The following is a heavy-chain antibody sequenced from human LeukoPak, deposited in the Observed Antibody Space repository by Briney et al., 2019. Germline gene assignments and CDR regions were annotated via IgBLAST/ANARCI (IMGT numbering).Heavy chain of an antibody. Sequence: PETLSLTCTVSGDSISSHYWNWIRQPAGKGLEWLGRFYGTGNTNYNPSIKSRVSMSVDTSKNQFFLKLSSVTAADTAVYYCARGTTGTTRYFDYSGQGTLVTVSS. J-gene: IGHJ4*02. D-gene: IGHD1-1*01. CDR2: FYGTGNT. CDR3: ARGTTGTTRYFDY. V-gene: IGHV4-4*07. CDR1: GDSISSHY.